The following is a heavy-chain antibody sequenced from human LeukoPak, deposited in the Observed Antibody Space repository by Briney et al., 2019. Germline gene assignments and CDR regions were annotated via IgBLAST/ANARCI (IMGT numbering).Heavy chain of an antibody. Sequence: GGSLRLSCAASGFTFSSYSMNWVRQAPGKGLEWVSYISGGSRTIFYADSVKGRFTVSRDNAKNSLYLQMNSLRAEDTAVYHCTSSIGPNWFDPWGQGTLVTVSS. D-gene: IGHD2/OR15-2a*01. CDR1: GFTFSSYS. CDR3: TSSIGPNWFDP. V-gene: IGHV3-48*04. CDR2: ISGGSRTI. J-gene: IGHJ5*02.